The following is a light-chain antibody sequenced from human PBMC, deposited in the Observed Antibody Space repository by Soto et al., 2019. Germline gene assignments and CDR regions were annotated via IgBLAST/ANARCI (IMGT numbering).Light chain of an antibody. J-gene: IGKJ1*01. CDR2: KAS. Sequence: DIQMTQSPSTLSASVGDRVTITCHASQSISSWLAWYQQKPGKAPKLLIYKASSLESGVPPRFSGSGSGTEFTLTISSLQTDDFATYYCQQYNSYSQTFGQGTKVDIK. V-gene: IGKV1-5*03. CDR3: QQYNSYSQT. CDR1: QSISSW.